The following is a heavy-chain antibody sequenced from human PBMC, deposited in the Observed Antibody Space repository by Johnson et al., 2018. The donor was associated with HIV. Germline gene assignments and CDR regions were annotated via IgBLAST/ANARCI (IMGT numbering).Heavy chain of an antibody. CDR2: ISYDGRNK. J-gene: IGHJ3*02. CDR1: GFTFSSYT. V-gene: IGHV3-30*04. Sequence: VQLVESGGGVVQPGRSLRLSCAASGFTFSSYTMHWVRQAPGKGLEWVAVISYDGRNKYFAASVKGRFTISRDNSKNTLYLQMSSLRAEDTAVYYCARGGIIHDAFDIWGQGTMVTVSS. CDR3: ARGGIIHDAFDI. D-gene: IGHD1-1*01.